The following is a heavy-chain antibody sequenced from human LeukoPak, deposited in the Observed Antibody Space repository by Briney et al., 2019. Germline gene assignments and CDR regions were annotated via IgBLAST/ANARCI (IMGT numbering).Heavy chain of an antibody. Sequence: TSETLSVTCTVSGGSISSYYWSWIRQPPGKGLEWIGYIYYSGSTNYNPSLKSRVTISVDTSKNQFSLKLSSVTAADTAVYYCARGSIAAAGPEVGSYYFDYWGQGTLVTVSS. CDR3: ARGSIAAAGPEVGSYYFDY. J-gene: IGHJ4*02. CDR1: GGSISSYY. V-gene: IGHV4-59*01. D-gene: IGHD6-13*01. CDR2: IYYSGST.